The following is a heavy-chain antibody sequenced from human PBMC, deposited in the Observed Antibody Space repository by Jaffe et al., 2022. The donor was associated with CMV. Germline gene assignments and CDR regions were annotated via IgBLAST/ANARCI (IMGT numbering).Heavy chain of an antibody. D-gene: IGHD2-21*02. Sequence: QVQLQQWGAGLLRPSETLSLTCAVSGASFIGYHWNWIRQSPGTGLEWIGEISHSGTTRYNPSLMSRVTISADVSRSQFSLRMNSVTAADRAIYFCARAPLRWRVSDAFDIWGQGTLVTVSS. CDR1: GASFIGYH. CDR2: ISHSGTT. V-gene: IGHV4-34*01. J-gene: IGHJ3*02. CDR3: ARAPLRWRVSDAFDI.